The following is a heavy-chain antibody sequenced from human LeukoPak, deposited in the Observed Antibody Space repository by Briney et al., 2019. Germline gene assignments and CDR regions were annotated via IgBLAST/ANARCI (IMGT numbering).Heavy chain of an antibody. V-gene: IGHV3-43D*03. D-gene: IGHD2-2*01. CDR3: AKEGYCSSTSCYGLDY. CDR1: GFTFDDYA. Sequence: PGGSLRLSCAASGFTFDDYAMHWVRQAPGKGLEWVSLISWDGGSTYYADSVKGRFTNSRDNSKNSLYLQMNSLRAEDTALHYCAKEGYCSSTSCYGLDYWGQGTLVTVSS. J-gene: IGHJ4*02. CDR2: ISWDGGST.